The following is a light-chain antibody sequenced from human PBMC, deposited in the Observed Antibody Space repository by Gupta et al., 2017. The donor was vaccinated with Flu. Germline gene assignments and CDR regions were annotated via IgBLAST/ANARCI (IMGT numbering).Light chain of an antibody. J-gene: IGKJ2*01. Sequence: EIVMTQSPATLSVSPGERATLSCRASQSVRSNLAWYQQKPGQAPRLLMYGASTRATAIPARFSGSGSGTEFTLTISSLQSEDFAVYYCQQYDNWPDTFGHGTKLEIK. V-gene: IGKV3-15*01. CDR3: QQYDNWPDT. CDR2: GAS. CDR1: QSVRSN.